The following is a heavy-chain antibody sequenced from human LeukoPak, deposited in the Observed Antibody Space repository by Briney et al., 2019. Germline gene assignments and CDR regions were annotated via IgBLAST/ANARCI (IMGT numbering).Heavy chain of an antibody. Sequence: SETLSLTCTVSGGSISSGSYYWSWFRQPAGRGLEWIGRIYTSGSTNYNPSLKSRVTISVDTSKNQFSLKLSSVTAADTAVYYCARGATMEWYYYGMDVWGQGTTVTVSS. CDR3: ARGATMEWYYYGMDV. V-gene: IGHV4-61*02. J-gene: IGHJ6*02. CDR2: IYTSGST. CDR1: GGSISSGSYY. D-gene: IGHD3-3*01.